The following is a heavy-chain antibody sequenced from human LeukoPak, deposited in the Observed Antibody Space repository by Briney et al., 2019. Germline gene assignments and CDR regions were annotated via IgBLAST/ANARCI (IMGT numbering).Heavy chain of an antibody. Sequence: VKVSCKASGGTFSSYAISWVRQAPGQGLEWMGRIIPILGIANYAQKFQGRVTITTDESTSTAYMELSSLRSEDTAVYYCASNPRVVVPAAIGAFDIWGQGTMVTVSS. CDR2: IIPILGIA. D-gene: IGHD2-2*01. J-gene: IGHJ3*02. CDR3: ASNPRVVVPAAIGAFDI. CDR1: GGTFSSYA. V-gene: IGHV1-69*10.